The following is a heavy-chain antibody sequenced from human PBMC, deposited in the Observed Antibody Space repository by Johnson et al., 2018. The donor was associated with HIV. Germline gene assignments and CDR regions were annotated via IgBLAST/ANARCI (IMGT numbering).Heavy chain of an antibody. CDR1: GFTFISYA. J-gene: IGHJ3*02. V-gene: IGHV3-30-3*01. D-gene: IGHD6-13*01. Sequence: QVHLVESGGGLVKPGGSLRLSCAASGFTFISYAMHWVRQAPGKGLEWVAVISYDGSNKYYADSVKGRFTISRDNSKNTLYVQMNSLRDEDTAVYYCALSGGAAAYDAFDIWGQGTMVTVSS. CDR2: ISYDGSNK. CDR3: ALSGGAAAYDAFDI.